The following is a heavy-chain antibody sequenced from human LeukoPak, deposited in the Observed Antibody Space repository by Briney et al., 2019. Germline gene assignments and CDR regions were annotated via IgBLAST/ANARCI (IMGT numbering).Heavy chain of an antibody. V-gene: IGHV3-23*01. CDR1: GFTFTDYA. D-gene: IGHD3-10*01. CDR3: AKGTTDYGSGYGMDV. J-gene: IGHJ6*04. Sequence: GGSLRLSCATSGFTFTDYAMNWVRQAPGKGLEWVSAISSIATGGNTYYRDSVKGQFTISRDNSKNMLYLEMNSLRAEDTAVYYCAKGTTDYGSGYGMDVWGKGTTVTVSS. CDR2: ISSIATGGNT.